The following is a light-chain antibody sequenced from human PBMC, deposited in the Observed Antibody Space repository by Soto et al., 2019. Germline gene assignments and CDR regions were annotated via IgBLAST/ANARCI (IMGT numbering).Light chain of an antibody. CDR3: QHYASSPLL. J-gene: IGKJ4*01. CDR2: GAT. V-gene: IGKV3-20*01. Sequence: EIVLTESAGTLPLSPGERASLFCRASQSVSSSYLAWYQKKPGQAPRLLIYGATSKATGIPDRYSGSGSGTDFTLNNSGLDAEECEVYDCQHYASSPLLFGGGTKVEIK. CDR1: QSVSSSY.